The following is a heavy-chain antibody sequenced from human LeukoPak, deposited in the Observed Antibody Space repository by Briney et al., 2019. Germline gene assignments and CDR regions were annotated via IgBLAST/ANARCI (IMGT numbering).Heavy chain of an antibody. CDR1: GYSISGGYY. D-gene: IGHD5-24*01. V-gene: IGHV4-38-2*02. CDR3: ARETYNSLDY. J-gene: IGHJ4*02. Sequence: SETLSLTCAVSGYSISGGYYWGWIRQPPGKGLEWIGNIYHSGSTYYNPSLKGRVTISVDTSKNQFSLKLSSVTAADTAVYYCARETYNSLDYWGQGTLVTVSS. CDR2: IYHSGST.